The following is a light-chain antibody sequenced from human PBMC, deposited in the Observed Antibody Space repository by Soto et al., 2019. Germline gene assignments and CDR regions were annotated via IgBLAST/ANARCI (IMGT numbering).Light chain of an antibody. CDR3: SSYAGSNNLYV. Sequence: QSVLTQPPFASGSPGQSVTISCTGTSSDVGGYNYVSWYQQHPGKAPKLMIYEVSKRPSGVPDRFSGSKSGNTASLTVSGLQAEDEADYYCSSYAGSNNLYVFGTGTKLTVL. CDR2: EVS. J-gene: IGLJ1*01. V-gene: IGLV2-8*01. CDR1: SSDVGGYNY.